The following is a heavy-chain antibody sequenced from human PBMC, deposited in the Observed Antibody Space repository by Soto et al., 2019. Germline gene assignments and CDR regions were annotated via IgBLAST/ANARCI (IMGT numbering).Heavy chain of an antibody. J-gene: IGHJ4*02. D-gene: IGHD1-1*01. CDR2: INPNSGGT. Sequence: GASVKVSCKASGYTFTGYYMHWVRQAPGQGLEWMGWINPNSGGTNYAQKFQGWVTMTRDTSISTAYMELSRLRSDDTAVYYCARDSALGGTTIIDYWGQGTLVTVSS. CDR1: GYTFTGYY. CDR3: ARDSALGGTTIIDY. V-gene: IGHV1-2*04.